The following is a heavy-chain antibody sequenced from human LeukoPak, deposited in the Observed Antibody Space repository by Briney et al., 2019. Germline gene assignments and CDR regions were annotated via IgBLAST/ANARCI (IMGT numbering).Heavy chain of an antibody. CDR1: GGSFSGYY. Sequence: PSETLSLTCAVYGGSFSGYYWSWIRQPPGKGLEWIGEINHSGSTNYNPSLKSRVTISVDTSKNQFSLKLSSVTAADTAVYYCARGRGDYVWGSYRYITARGERAPYYFDYWGQGILVTVSS. V-gene: IGHV4-34*01. CDR3: ARGRGDYVWGSYRYITARGERAPYYFDY. CDR2: INHSGST. D-gene: IGHD3-16*02. J-gene: IGHJ4*02.